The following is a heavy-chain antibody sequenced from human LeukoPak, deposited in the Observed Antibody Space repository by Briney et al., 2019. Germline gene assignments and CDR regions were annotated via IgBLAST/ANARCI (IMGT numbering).Heavy chain of an antibody. CDR1: GFTLSSYS. Sequence: PGGSLRLSCAASGFTLSSYSMNWVRQAPGKGLEWVSSISSSSSYIYYAHSVKGRFTISRDNAKNSLYLQMNSLRAEDTAVYYCARRRDGYYFDYWGQGTLVTVSS. V-gene: IGHV3-21*01. J-gene: IGHJ4*02. D-gene: IGHD5-24*01. CDR3: ARRRDGYYFDY. CDR2: ISSSSSYI.